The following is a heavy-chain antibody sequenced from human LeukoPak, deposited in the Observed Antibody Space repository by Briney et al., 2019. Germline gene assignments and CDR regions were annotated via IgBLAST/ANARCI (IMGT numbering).Heavy chain of an antibody. CDR2: IYSGVST. CDR1: GFTVSSNY. Sequence: PGGSLRLSCAASGFTVSSNYMSWVRQAPGKGLEWVSVIYSGVSTYYADSVKGRFTISRDNSKNTLYLQMNSLRAEDTAVYYCARTWHYFGSGSYYKALDHWGQGTLVTVSS. J-gene: IGHJ4*02. V-gene: IGHV3-53*01. D-gene: IGHD3-10*01. CDR3: ARTWHYFGSGSYYKALDH.